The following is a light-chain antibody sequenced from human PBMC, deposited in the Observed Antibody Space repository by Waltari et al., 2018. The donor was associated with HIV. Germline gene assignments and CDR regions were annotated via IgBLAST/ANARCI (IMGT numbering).Light chain of an antibody. V-gene: IGLV2-14*01. J-gene: IGLJ1*01. CDR1: SSDVGGYNY. CDR3: SSYTSSITLWV. Sequence: QYALPQPASVSGSPGQSITTSCTGTSSDVGGYNYVSWYQQHPGKAPKLVIYEVSNRPSGMSDRFSGSKSGNTASLTITGLQAEDEADYYCSSYTSSITLWVFGAGTEVTVL. CDR2: EVS.